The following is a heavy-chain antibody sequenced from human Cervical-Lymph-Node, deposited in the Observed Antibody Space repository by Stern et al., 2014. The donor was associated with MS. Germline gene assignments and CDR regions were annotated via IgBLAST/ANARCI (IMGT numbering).Heavy chain of an antibody. CDR3: ARISLGSGIDY. CDR2: INPNSGAT. Sequence: QVQLVESGAEVKKPGASVKVTCKTSENTFTGYYIHWVRQAPCQGLEWMGWINPNSGATNYAQRFQDRVSLTSDTSNSLAYMELDRLTSGDTAVYYCARISLGSGIDYWGQGSLVTVSS. J-gene: IGHJ4*02. V-gene: IGHV1-2*02. CDR1: ENTFTGYY. D-gene: IGHD1-26*01.